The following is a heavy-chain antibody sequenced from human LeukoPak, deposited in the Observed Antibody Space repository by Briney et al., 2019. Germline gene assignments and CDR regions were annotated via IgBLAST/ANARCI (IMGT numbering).Heavy chain of an antibody. CDR3: VRDEAYAFDI. CDR2: SGSGGST. CDR1: GFTLSSYG. Sequence: GGSLRLSCEASGFTLSSYGMSWVRQAPGKGLEWVSISGSGGSTYYADSVKGRFTISRDNSKNTLYLQMNSLRDGDTAVYYCVRDEAYAFDIWGQGTMVTVSS. V-gene: IGHV3-23*01. J-gene: IGHJ3*02.